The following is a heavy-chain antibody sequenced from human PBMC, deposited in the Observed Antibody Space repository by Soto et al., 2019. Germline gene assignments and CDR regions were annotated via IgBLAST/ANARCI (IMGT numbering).Heavy chain of an antibody. V-gene: IGHV4-39*01. Sequence: SETMSLTCTVSGGSISSSSYYWGWIRQPPGKGLEWIGYIYYSGSTYYNPSLKSRATISVHTSKNQFSLKLSSVTAADTAVYYCARVNWELPDYWGQGTLVTVSS. J-gene: IGHJ4*02. CDR3: ARVNWELPDY. CDR1: GGSISSSSYY. D-gene: IGHD1-26*01. CDR2: IYYSGST.